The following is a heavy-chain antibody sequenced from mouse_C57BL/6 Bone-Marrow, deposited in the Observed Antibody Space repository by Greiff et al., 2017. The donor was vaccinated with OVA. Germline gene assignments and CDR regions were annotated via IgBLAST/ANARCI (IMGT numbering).Heavy chain of an antibody. CDR2: ISSGGSYT. CDR1: GFTFSSYG. J-gene: IGHJ3*02. CDR3: ARQDE. V-gene: IGHV5-6*01. Sequence: EVKVVESGGDLVKPGGSLKLSCAASGFTFSSYGMSWVRQTPDKRLEWVATISSGGSYTYYPDSVKGRFTISRDNAKNTLYLQMSSLKSEDTAMYYCARQDEWGQGTLVTVSA.